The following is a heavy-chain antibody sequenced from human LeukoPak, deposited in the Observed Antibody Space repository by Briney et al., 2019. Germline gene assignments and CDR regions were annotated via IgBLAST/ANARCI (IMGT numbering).Heavy chain of an antibody. CDR2: ISSSSSYI. D-gene: IGHD5-12*01. Sequence: GGSLRLSCAASGFTFSSYSMNWVRQAPGKGLEWVSSISSSSSYIYYADSVKGRFTISRDNAKNSLYLQMNSLRAEDTALYHCASELQDKVNWFDPWGQGTLVTVS. CDR3: ASELQDKVNWFDP. CDR1: GFTFSSYS. J-gene: IGHJ5*02. V-gene: IGHV3-21*04.